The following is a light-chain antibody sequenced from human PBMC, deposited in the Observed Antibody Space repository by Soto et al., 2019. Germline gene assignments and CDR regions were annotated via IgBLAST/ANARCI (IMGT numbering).Light chain of an antibody. V-gene: IGLV2-14*01. CDR3: SSYTSSSTVV. CDR2: DVS. J-gene: IGLJ2*01. Sequence: QSALTQPASVSGSPGQSITISCTGTSSDVGDYDYVSWYQQHPGKAPKLMIYDVSNRASGVSNRFSGSKSVNTASLTISELQAEDEADYYCSSYTSSSTVVFGGGTTVTVL. CDR1: SSDVGDYDY.